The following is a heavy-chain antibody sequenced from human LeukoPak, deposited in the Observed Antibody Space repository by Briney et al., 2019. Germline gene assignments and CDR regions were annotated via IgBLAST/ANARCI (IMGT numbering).Heavy chain of an antibody. CDR1: GLTLSNYD. CDR2: IGSGGYR. J-gene: IGHJ4*02. D-gene: IGHD6-6*01. CDR3: AKKLPDASSYFEF. Sequence: GGSLRLSCGASGLTLSNYDTTWVRQAPGKGLEYVSSIGSGGYRFYGGSVKGRFSISRDNSQNTVYLQMNSLRGEDTAIYFCAKKLPDASSYFEFWGQGILVTVSS. V-gene: IGHV3-23*01.